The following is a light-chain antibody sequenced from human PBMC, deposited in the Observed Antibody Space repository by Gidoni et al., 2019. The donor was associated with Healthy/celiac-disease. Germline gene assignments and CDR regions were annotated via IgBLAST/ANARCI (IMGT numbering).Light chain of an antibody. V-gene: IGKV1-33*01. J-gene: IGKJ4*01. CDR2: DAS. CDR3: QQYLTLT. CDR1: QDISNY. Sequence: DIQMTQSPSSLSASVGDRVTITCQASQDISNYLNWYQQKPGKAPKLLIYDASNLETGVPSRFSGSGSGTDFTFTISSLQPEDIATYYCQQYLTLTFGGGTKVEIK.